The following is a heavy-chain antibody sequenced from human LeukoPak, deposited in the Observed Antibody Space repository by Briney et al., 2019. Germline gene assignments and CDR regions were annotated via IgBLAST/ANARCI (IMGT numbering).Heavy chain of an antibody. D-gene: IGHD3-22*01. CDR3: ARESAYYDSSGYYGGWFDP. V-gene: IGHV4-59*01. CDR2: IYYSGST. J-gene: IGHJ5*02. CDR1: GGSISSYY. Sequence: SETLSLTCTVSGGSISSYYWSWIRQPPGKGLEWIGYIYYSGSTNYNPSLKSRVTISVDTSKNQFSLKLSSVTAADTAVYYCARESAYYDSSGYYGGWFDPWGQGTLVTVSS.